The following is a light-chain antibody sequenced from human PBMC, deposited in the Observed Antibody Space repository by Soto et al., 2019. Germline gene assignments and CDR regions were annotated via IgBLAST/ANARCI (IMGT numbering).Light chain of an antibody. Sequence: IQMTHSPSSLSASVLYIVTITCRSSQGIISDLAWYQQTPGKAPKRLIYEASSLHSGVPSRFSCIGSGTDFTLTISSLQPEDFATYYCLKDYNYPWKFGQGTKVDIK. V-gene: IGKV1-6*01. CDR2: EAS. CDR3: LKDYNYPWK. J-gene: IGKJ1*01. CDR1: QGIISD.